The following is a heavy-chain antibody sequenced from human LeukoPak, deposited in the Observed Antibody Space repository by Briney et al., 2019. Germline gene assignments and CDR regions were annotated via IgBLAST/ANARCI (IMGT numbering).Heavy chain of an antibody. J-gene: IGHJ4*02. Sequence: SETLSLTCTVSGASISSYYWSWVRQPPGEGLEWIGYIYYTGSTNYNPSLKSRVTLSVDTSKNQLSLNLRSVTAADTAVYYCARDRWLDFWGQGTPVTVSS. CDR2: IYYTGST. V-gene: IGHV4-59*01. D-gene: IGHD6-19*01. CDR3: ARDRWLDF. CDR1: GASISSYY.